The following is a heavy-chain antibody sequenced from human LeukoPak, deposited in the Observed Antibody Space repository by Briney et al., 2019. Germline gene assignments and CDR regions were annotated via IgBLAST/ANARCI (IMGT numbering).Heavy chain of an antibody. CDR3: ARRYFDWSTFDY. D-gene: IGHD3-9*01. J-gene: IGHJ4*02. Sequence: SETLSLTCTASGGSISGYYWSWIRQPPGKGLECIGYIFYGGSTNYNPSLKSRVTISVDTSKNQFSLKLSSVTAADTAVYYCARRYFDWSTFDYWGQGTLVTVSS. CDR1: GGSISGYY. V-gene: IGHV4-59*08. CDR2: IFYGGST.